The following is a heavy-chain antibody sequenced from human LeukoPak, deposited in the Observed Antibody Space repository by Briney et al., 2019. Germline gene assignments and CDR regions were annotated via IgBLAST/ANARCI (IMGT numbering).Heavy chain of an antibody. J-gene: IGHJ6*03. V-gene: IGHV4-59*01. CDR1: GGSISSYY. Sequence: SETLSLTCTVSGGSISSYYWSWIRQPPGKGLEWIGYIYYSGSTNYNPSLKSRVTISVDTSKNQFSLKLSSVTAADTAVYYCARVVVPAGPHYYYYMDVWGKGTTVTVSS. D-gene: IGHD2-2*01. CDR3: ARVVVPAGPHYYYYMDV. CDR2: IYYSGST.